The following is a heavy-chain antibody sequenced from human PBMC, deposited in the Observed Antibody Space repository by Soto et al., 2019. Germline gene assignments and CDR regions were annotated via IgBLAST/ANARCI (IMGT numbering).Heavy chain of an antibody. CDR1: GGSFSGYY. CDR3: ARVGRNWLLHYYFDY. D-gene: IGHD3-22*01. Sequence: SETLSLTCAVYGGSFSGYYWSWIRQPPGKGLEWIGEINHSGSTNYNPSLKSRVTISVDTSKNQFSLKLSSVTAADTAVYYCARVGRNWLLHYYFDYWGQGTLVTVSS. V-gene: IGHV4-34*01. J-gene: IGHJ4*02. CDR2: INHSGST.